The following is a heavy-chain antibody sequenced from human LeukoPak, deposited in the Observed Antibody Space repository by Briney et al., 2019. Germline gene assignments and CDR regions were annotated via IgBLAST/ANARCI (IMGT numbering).Heavy chain of an antibody. V-gene: IGHV4-39*02. Sequence: SETLSLTCTVSGGSISSSSYYWGWIRQPPGTGLEWIVSIYYSGSTYYNPSRKSRVTISVDTSKNQFSLKLSSVTAADTAVYYCARDSVRLGELSYDYWGQGTLVTVSS. D-gene: IGHD3-16*02. CDR2: IYYSGST. CDR3: ARDSVRLGELSYDY. J-gene: IGHJ4*02. CDR1: GGSISSSSYY.